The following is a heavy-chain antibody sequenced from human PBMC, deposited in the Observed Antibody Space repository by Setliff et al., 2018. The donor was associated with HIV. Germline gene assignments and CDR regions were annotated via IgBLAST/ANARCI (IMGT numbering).Heavy chain of an antibody. CDR2: INPNTGST. V-gene: IGHV1-69*10. Sequence: GASVKVSCKASGGTFSSYAISWVRQAPGQGLEWMGGINPNTGSTSYAQKFQGRVTMTWDTSSGTVYMDLNSLKSEDTAVYYCAEVTCSPDSCFLDYWGQGTLVTVYS. D-gene: IGHD2-15*01. J-gene: IGHJ4*02. CDR3: AEVTCSPDSCFLDY. CDR1: GGTFSSYA.